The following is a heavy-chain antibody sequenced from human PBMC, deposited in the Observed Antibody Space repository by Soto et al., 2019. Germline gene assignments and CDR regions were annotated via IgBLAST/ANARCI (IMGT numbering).Heavy chain of an antibody. CDR3: ATREGAVDY. V-gene: IGHV3-30-3*01. Sequence: QVQLVESGGGVVQPGRSLRLSCAASGFTFRTYAMHWVRQAPGKGLEWVAFLSYDGNNNYYADSVKGRFTVSRDNSKNTLYLQMNSLRREDTAVYYCATREGAVDYWGQGTLVTVYS. CDR2: LSYDGNNN. CDR1: GFTFRTYA. J-gene: IGHJ4*02. D-gene: IGHD1-26*01.